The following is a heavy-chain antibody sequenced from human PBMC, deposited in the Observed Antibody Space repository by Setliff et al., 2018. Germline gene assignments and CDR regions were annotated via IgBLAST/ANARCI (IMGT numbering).Heavy chain of an antibody. CDR2: IIPILGIA. J-gene: IGHJ4*02. CDR1: GGTFSSYA. CDR3: AKDSEAYGPPPYYFDY. Sequence: SVKVSCKASGGTFSSYAISWVRQAPGQGLEWMGGIIPILGIANYAQKFQGRVTITTDEATNTAYMELSSLRSEDTAVYYCAKDSEAYGPPPYYFDYWGQGTLVTVSS. D-gene: IGHD3-10*01. V-gene: IGHV1-69*10.